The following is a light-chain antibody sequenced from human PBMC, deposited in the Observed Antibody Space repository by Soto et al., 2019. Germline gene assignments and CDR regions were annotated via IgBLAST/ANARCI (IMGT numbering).Light chain of an antibody. Sequence: EIVMTQSPATLSVSPGERATLFCRASQSVRSNFLAWYQQKPGQAPRLLIYGASTRATGVPARFSGSGSGTEFTPTISSLQSEDFAVYYCQQYSAWPLTFGGGTKVDIK. CDR1: QSVRSN. J-gene: IGKJ4*01. CDR3: QQYSAWPLT. V-gene: IGKV3-15*01. CDR2: GAS.